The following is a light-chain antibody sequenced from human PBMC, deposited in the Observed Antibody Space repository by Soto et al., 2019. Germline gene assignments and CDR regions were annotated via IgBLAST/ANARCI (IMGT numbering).Light chain of an antibody. Sequence: IMLTQSPGTLSLSPGERATLSCRASQSVSSSYLAWYQQKPGQAPRLLIYGASSRATGIPDRFSGSGSETDFTLTISRLEPEDFAVYYCQQYGSSPWTFAQGTKVDIK. CDR1: QSVSSSY. CDR3: QQYGSSPWT. CDR2: GAS. J-gene: IGKJ1*01. V-gene: IGKV3-20*01.